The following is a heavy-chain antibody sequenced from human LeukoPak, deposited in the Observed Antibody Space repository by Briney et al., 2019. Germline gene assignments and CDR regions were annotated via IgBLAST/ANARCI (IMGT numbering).Heavy chain of an antibody. CDR1: GGSFSGYY. V-gene: IGHV4-34*01. J-gene: IGHJ6*03. CDR2: INHSGST. CDR3: ARERLSLDATHYYYYYMDV. Sequence: SETLSLTCAVYGGSFSGYYWSWIRQPPGKGLEWIGEINHSGSTNYNPSLKSRVTISVDTSKNQFSLKLSSVTAADTAVYYCARERLSLDATHYYYYYMDVWGKGTTVTVSS. D-gene: IGHD1-1*01.